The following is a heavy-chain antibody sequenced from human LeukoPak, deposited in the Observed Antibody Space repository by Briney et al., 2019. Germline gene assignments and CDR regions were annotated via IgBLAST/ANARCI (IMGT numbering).Heavy chain of an antibody. J-gene: IGHJ3*02. CDR2: IYTSGST. V-gene: IGHV4-61*02. CDR1: GGSISSGSYY. D-gene: IGHD3-22*01. CDR3: ARTLMGIVVVITPDDAFDI. Sequence: SQTLSLTCTVSGGSISSGSYYWSWIQQPAGKGLEWIGRIYTSGSTNYNPSLKSRVTISVDTSKNQFSLKLSSVTAADTAVYYCARTLMGIVVVITPDDAFDIWGQGTMVTVSS.